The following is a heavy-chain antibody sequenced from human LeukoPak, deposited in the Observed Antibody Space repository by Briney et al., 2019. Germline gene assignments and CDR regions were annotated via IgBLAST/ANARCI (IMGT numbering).Heavy chain of an antibody. CDR3: ARDPYYYDSSGDVGDY. V-gene: IGHV1-69*06. Sequence: GASVKVSCKASGGTFSSYAISWVRQAPGQGLEWMGGIIPIFGTANYAQKFQGRVTITADKSTSTAYMELSSLRSEDTAVYYCARDPYYYDSSGDVGDYWGQGTLVTVSS. CDR2: IIPIFGTA. D-gene: IGHD3-22*01. J-gene: IGHJ4*02. CDR1: GGTFSSYA.